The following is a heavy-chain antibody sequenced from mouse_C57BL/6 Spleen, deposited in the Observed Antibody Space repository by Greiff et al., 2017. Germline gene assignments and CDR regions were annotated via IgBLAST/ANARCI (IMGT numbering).Heavy chain of an antibody. CDR1: GYTFTSYW. CDR2: IDPNSGGT. J-gene: IGHJ2*01. Sequence: QVQLQQPGAELVKPGASVKLSCKASGYTFTSYWMHWVKQRPGRGLEWSGRIDPNSGGTKYNEKFKSKATLTVDKPSSTAYMQLSSLTSEDSAVYYCARPTAQATFYYFDYWGQGTTLTVSS. V-gene: IGHV1-72*01. D-gene: IGHD3-2*02. CDR3: ARPTAQATFYYFDY.